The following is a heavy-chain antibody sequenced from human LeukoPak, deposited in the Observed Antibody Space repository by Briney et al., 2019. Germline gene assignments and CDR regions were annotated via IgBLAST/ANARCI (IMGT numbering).Heavy chain of an antibody. CDR2: VSSRGSYI. CDR1: GFTFRRYH. Sequence: GGSLRLSCEVSGFTFRRYHMHWLRPAPAKGLEWVSCVSSRGSYIYYADSLTGRFTISRDNAKNALYLQMNSLRGEDTAMYYCARRATTERGHSYGLDFCGQGTLVTVSS. CDR3: ARRATTERGHSYGLDF. V-gene: IGHV3-21*01. J-gene: IGHJ4*02. D-gene: IGHD5-18*01.